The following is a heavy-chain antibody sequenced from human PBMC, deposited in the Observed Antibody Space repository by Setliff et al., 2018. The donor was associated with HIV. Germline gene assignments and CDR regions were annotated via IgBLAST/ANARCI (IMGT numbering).Heavy chain of an antibody. CDR2: TTNKADSYNT. J-gene: IGHJ5*02. Sequence: GGSLRLSCAASGFTFSDHYMDRVRQAPGKGLEWVGRTTNKADSYNTNYAASVKGRFTIARDDSKKSLYLQMNSLKIEDTAVYYCVRGLGSSGYPWGQGTLVTVSS. CDR1: GFTFSDHY. CDR3: VRGLGSSGYP. V-gene: IGHV3-72*01. D-gene: IGHD3-22*01.